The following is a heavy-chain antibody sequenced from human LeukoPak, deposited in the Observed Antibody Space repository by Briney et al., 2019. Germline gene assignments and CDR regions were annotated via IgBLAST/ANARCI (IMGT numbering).Heavy chain of an antibody. CDR2: IYYSGST. J-gene: IGHJ4*02. Sequence: SETLSLTCSVSGGSISSISYYCGWIRQPPGKGLEWIGSIYYSGSTYYNPSLKSRVTISVDTSKNQFSLKLSSVTAADTAVYYCVRETRVLRYFDWLFTFDYWGQGTLVTVSS. D-gene: IGHD3-9*01. CDR1: GGSISSISYY. V-gene: IGHV4-39*07. CDR3: VRETRVLRYFDWLFTFDY.